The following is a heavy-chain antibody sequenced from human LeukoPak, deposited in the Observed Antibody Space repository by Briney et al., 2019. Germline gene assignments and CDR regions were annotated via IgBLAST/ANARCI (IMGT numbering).Heavy chain of an antibody. D-gene: IGHD3-10*01. J-gene: IGHJ6*03. CDR2: IGTAGDT. CDR3: ARGPYGSGSYRYYYYYYYMDV. CDR1: GFTFSSYD. Sequence: GGSLRLSCAASGFTFSSYDMHWVRQATGKGLEWVSAIGTAGDTYYPGSVKGRFTISRENAKNSLYLQMNSLRAGDTAVYYCARGPYGSGSYRYYYYYYYMDVWGKGTTVTVSS. V-gene: IGHV3-13*01.